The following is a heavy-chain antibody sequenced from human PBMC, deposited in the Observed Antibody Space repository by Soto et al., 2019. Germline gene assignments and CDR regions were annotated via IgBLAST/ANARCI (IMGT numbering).Heavy chain of an antibody. CDR3: TRAQDLIPKY. V-gene: IGHV1-8*01. CDR1: GYTFITYA. D-gene: IGHD2-2*02. CDR2: MNPDTGGT. Sequence: QVQLVQSGAEVKKPGASVKVSCKASGYTFITYAINWERQAPGQGLEWRGWMNPDTGGTGYAQRFQGRSIMPRNTAISTAYVELSSLTSEDTAVYFCTRAQDLIPKYWGQGTQVTGSS. J-gene: IGHJ1*01.